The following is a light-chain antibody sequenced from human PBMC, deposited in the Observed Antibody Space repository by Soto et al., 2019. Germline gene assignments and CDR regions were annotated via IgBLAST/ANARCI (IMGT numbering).Light chain of an antibody. CDR1: QSVSSY. V-gene: IGKV3-20*01. CDR3: QQYGTSPLT. J-gene: IGKJ4*01. CDR2: DTS. Sequence: EIVLTQSPGTLSLSVGERVTLSCRASQSVSSYLAWYQQTPGQAPRLLIYDTSNRATGTPDSFSGSGSGTDFTLTISRLEAEDFTVYYCQQYGTSPLTVGGGTTVEIK.